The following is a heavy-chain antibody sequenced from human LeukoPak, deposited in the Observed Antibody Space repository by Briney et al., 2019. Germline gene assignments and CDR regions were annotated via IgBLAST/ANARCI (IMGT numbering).Heavy chain of an antibody. CDR2: VSNGGSSSI. CDR3: ARDKSNKGHDC. Sequence: GGSLTLSCAASGFTLSDYYMTWLRQAPGKGREGVSYVSNGGSSSILYADSVKGRFTVFRDYAKNSLYLQMNSLRADDTGVYYCARDKSNKGHDCWGQGTLVTVSS. CDR1: GFTLSDYY. V-gene: IGHV3-11*01. J-gene: IGHJ4*02.